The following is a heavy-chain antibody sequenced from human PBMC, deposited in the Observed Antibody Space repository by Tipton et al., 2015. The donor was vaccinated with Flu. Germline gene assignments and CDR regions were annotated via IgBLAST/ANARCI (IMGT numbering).Heavy chain of an antibody. CDR3: ARTPASKVTGDYYFDY. Sequence: LRLSCTVSGDSVSSGNDYWGWIRQPPGKGPEWIGSIHYSGATFSNPSLKSRVTISGDTSKSQVSLKLTSVTAADTAVYYCARTPASKVTGDYYFDYWGQGALVTVSS. V-gene: IGHV4-39*07. CDR2: IHYSGAT. D-gene: IGHD2-21*02. J-gene: IGHJ4*02. CDR1: GDSVSSGNDY.